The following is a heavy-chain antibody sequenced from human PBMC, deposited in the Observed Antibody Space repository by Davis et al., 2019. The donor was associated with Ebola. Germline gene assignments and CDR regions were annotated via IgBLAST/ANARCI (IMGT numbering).Heavy chain of an antibody. CDR1: GFTFSSYW. Sequence: HTGGSLRLSCAASGFTFSSYWMHWVRQAPGKGLVWVSHINSDGSRTDYADSVRGRFTISRDNARKTLYLQMNSLRAEDTAVYYCAKGGGYCTGGVCYTLDYWGQGTLVTVSS. V-gene: IGHV3-74*01. CDR2: INSDGSRT. CDR3: AKGGGYCTGGVCYTLDY. J-gene: IGHJ4*02. D-gene: IGHD2-8*02.